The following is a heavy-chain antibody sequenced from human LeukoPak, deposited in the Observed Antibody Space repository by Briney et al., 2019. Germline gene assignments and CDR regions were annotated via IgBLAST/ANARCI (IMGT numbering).Heavy chain of an antibody. Sequence: GGSLRLSCAASGFTVSSNYMSWVRQAPGKGLEWGSVIHSGGSTYYADSVKGRFTISGHNSKNTLYLQMNRLRAEDPAVYYCPRALSGWYLDYWGQGTLVTVSS. J-gene: IGHJ4*02. CDR3: PRALSGWYLDY. V-gene: IGHV3-53*01. D-gene: IGHD6-19*01. CDR1: GFTVSSNY. CDR2: IHSGGST.